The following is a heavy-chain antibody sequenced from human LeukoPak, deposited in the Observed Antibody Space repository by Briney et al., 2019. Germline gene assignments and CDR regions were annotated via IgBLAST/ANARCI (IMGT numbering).Heavy chain of an antibody. CDR3: AREELTGGYFDY. CDR1: GFTFSSYE. CDR2: ISSSSSYI. V-gene: IGHV3-21*01. Sequence: GGSLRLSCAASGFTFSSYEMNWVRQAPGKGLEWVSSISSSSSYIYYADSVKGRFTISRDNAKNSLYLQMNSLRAEDTAVYYCAREELTGGYFDYWGQGTLVTVSS. J-gene: IGHJ4*02. D-gene: IGHD7-27*01.